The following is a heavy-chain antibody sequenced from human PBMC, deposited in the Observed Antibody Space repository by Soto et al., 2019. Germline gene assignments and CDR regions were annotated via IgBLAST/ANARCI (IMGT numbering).Heavy chain of an antibody. J-gene: IGHJ4*02. CDR3: ERADYYDSSGFSYDY. CDR2: INPSGGST. V-gene: IGHV1-46*01. CDR1: GYIFTNHY. D-gene: IGHD3-22*01. Sequence: QVQLVQSGAEVKKPGASVKVSCNASGYIFTNHYIHWVRQAPGQGLEWMGIINPSGGSTNYLQKFQGRVTMTRDTSTSTVYMELSSLRSEDTAVYFCERADYYDSSGFSYDYWGQGTLVTVSS.